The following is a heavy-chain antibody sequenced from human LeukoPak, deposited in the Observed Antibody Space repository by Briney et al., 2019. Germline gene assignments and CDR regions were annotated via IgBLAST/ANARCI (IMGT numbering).Heavy chain of an antibody. D-gene: IGHD2-2*01. J-gene: IGHJ3*02. CDR3: ACQLLGEAFDI. Sequence: SLRLSCAASGLTLDDYAMHSVRQATGKVLEWVSGISWNSGSIGYADSVKGRFTISRDNAKNSLYLQMNSLRAEDTALYYCACQLLGEAFDIWGQGTMVTVSS. CDR2: ISWNSGSI. V-gene: IGHV3-9*01. CDR1: GLTLDDYA.